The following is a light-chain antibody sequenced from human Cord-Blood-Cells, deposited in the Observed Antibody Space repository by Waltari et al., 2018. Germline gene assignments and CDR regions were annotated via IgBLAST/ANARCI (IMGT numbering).Light chain of an antibody. Sequence: SYELTQPPSVSVSPGQTARITCSGDALPKQYAYWYQQKPGPAPVLVIYNSSERPSGIPERVSGSSSGTTVTLTISGVQAEDGADYCCQSADSSGTYVFGTGTKVTVL. V-gene: IGLV3-25*02. CDR3: QSADSSGTYV. J-gene: IGLJ1*01. CDR1: ALPKQY. CDR2: NSS.